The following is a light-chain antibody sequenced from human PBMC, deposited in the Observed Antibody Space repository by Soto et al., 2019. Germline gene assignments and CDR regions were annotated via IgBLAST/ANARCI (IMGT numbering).Light chain of an antibody. V-gene: IGLV2-14*03. CDR3: CSYTGSGTLV. CDR1: SNDVGGYNY. Sequence: QSALTQPASVSGSPGQSITISCTGTSNDVGGYNYVSWYQQHPGKAPKLIIYDVTNRPSGVSNRFSGSKSGNTASLTISGLQAEDEAAYYCCSYTGSGTLVFGGGTKLTVL. CDR2: DVT. J-gene: IGLJ3*02.